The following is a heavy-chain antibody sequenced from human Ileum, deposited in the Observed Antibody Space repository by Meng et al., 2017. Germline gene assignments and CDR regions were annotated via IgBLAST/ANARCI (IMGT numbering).Heavy chain of an antibody. CDR3: ARLGPIISETSWDT. J-gene: IGHJ5*02. D-gene: IGHD5-12*01. Sequence: GGSLRLSCAASGFTLSTYWMSWVRQAPGKGLKWVASINQDGNTKHYVDSVRGRFTISRDNAENSLYLQMNSLRAEDTSVYYCARLGPIISETSWDTWGQGTLVTVSS. CDR2: INQDGNTK. CDR1: GFTLSTYW. V-gene: IGHV3-7*01.